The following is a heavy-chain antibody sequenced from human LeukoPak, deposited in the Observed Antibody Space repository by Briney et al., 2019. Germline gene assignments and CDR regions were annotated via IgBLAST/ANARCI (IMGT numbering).Heavy chain of an antibody. J-gene: IGHJ4*02. CDR3: ASWAGGNADVPVFDY. Sequence: ASVKVSCKASVDSFTGYNMHWMRRAPGQGVEWMGRINVNSGATKYVQRFQGRVAMTRDTSITTAYMEMSRLRSDDTAVYYSASWAGGNADVPVFDYWGQGTLVTVSS. V-gene: IGHV1-2*02. CDR1: VDSFTGYN. CDR2: INVNSGAT. D-gene: IGHD3-16*01.